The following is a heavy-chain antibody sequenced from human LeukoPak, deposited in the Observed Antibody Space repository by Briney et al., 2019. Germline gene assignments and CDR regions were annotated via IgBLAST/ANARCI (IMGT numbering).Heavy chain of an antibody. J-gene: IGHJ4*02. Sequence: PGGSLRLSCAASGFTFSSYAMSWVRQAPGKGLEWVSAISGSGGSTYYADSVKGRFTISRDNSKNTLYLQMNSLRAEDTAVYYCAKVGDGYNPLRGVRYYFDYWGQGTLVTVSS. D-gene: IGHD5-24*01. CDR2: ISGSGGST. V-gene: IGHV3-23*01. CDR1: GFTFSSYA. CDR3: AKVGDGYNPLRGVRYYFDY.